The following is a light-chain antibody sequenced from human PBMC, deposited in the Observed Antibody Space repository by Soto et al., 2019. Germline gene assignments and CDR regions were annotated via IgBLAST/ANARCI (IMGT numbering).Light chain of an antibody. J-gene: IGKJ2*01. V-gene: IGKV2-30*01. Sequence: DVVMTQSPLSLPVTLGQPASISCRSSQSLVSTNGNTYLHWFQQRPGQSPRRLIYKVSNRDSGVPDRFRGSGSGTDFTLKISRVEAEDVGVYYCMQGTHLYTFGQGTKLEI. CDR2: KVS. CDR1: QSLVSTNGNTY. CDR3: MQGTHLYT.